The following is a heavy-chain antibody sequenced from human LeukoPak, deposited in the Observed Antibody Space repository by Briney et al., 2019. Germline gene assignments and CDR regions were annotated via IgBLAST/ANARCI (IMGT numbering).Heavy chain of an antibody. D-gene: IGHD6-13*01. J-gene: IGHJ1*01. V-gene: IGHV3-30*02. CDR3: AKDPSSSWSEYFQH. Sequence: PGGSLRLSCAASGFTFSSYGMHWVRQAPGKGLEWVAFIRYDGSNKYYADSVKGRFTISRDNSKNTLYLQMNSLRAEDTAVYYCAKDPSSSWSEYFQHWGQGTLVTVSS. CDR2: IRYDGSNK. CDR1: GFTFSSYG.